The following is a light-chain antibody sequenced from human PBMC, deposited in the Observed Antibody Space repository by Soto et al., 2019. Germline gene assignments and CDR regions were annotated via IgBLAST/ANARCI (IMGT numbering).Light chain of an antibody. CDR2: GAS. J-gene: IGKJ4*01. CDR1: QSVSSN. V-gene: IGKV3-15*01. CDR3: HQYGSSPLT. Sequence: EIVMTQSPATLSVSPGERATLSCRASQSVSSNLAWYQQKPGQAPRLLIYGASTRATGTPARLSGSGSGTEFTLTISSLQSEDFAVYYCHQYGSSPLTFGGGTKVDIK.